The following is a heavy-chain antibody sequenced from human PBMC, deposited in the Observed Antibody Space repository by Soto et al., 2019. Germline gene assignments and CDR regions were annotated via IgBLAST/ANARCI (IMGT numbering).Heavy chain of an antibody. CDR1: GGSFSGYY. Sequence: SETLSLTCAVYGGSFSGYYWSWIRQPPGKGLEWIGEINHSGSTNYNPSLKSRFTISVDTSKNQFSLKLSSVTAADTAVYYCASRKPPTVTTDYWGQGTLVTVSS. D-gene: IGHD4-17*01. CDR3: ASRKPPTVTTDY. CDR2: INHSGST. V-gene: IGHV4-34*01. J-gene: IGHJ4*02.